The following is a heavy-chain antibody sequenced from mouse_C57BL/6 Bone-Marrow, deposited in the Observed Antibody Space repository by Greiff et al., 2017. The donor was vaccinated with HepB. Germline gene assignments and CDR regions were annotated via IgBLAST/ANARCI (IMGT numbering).Heavy chain of an antibody. CDR2: ISNGGGST. CDR1: GFTFSDYY. Sequence: EVKVVESGGGLVQPGGSLKLSCAASGFTFSDYYMYWVRQTPEKRLEWVAYISNGGGSTYYPDTVKGRFTISRDNAKNTLYLQMSRLKSEDTAMYYCASSYGSVYYYAMDYWGQGTSVTVSS. CDR3: ASSYGSVYYYAMDY. D-gene: IGHD1-1*01. J-gene: IGHJ4*01. V-gene: IGHV5-12*01.